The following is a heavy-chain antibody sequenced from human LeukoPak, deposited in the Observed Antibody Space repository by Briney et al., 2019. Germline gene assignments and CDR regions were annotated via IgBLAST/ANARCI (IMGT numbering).Heavy chain of an antibody. V-gene: IGHV4-61*02. CDR2: IYTSGST. CDR3: ARLKAGYYAMDV. J-gene: IGHJ6*02. CDR1: GGSNSSGSYY. D-gene: IGHD3-10*01. Sequence: SETLSLTCTVSGGSNSSGSYYWSWIRQPAGKGLEWIGRIYTSGSTNYNPSLKSRVTISVDTSKNQFSLKLSSVTAADTAVYYCARLKAGYYAMDVWGQGTTVTVSS.